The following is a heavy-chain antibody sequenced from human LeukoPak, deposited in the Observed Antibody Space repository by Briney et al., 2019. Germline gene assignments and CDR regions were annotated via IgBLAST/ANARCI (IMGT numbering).Heavy chain of an antibody. J-gene: IGHJ4*02. CDR2: IYYTGST. D-gene: IGHD2-15*01. Sequence: SETLSLTCTVSGGSISTYYWSWIRQPPGKGLENIGYIYYTGSTNYNPSLKSRVTISVDTSKNQFSLKLSSVTAADTAVYYCARKGGWSTDYYLDYWGQGTLVTVSS. V-gene: IGHV4-59*01. CDR3: ARKGGWSTDYYLDY. CDR1: GGSISTYY.